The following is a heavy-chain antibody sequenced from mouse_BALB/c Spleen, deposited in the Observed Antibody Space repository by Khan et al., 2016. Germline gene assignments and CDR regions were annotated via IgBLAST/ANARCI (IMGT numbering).Heavy chain of an antibody. D-gene: IGHD2-1*01. CDR2: ISYSGST. CDR1: GDSITSGY. CDR3: ASMVTTYYFDD. J-gene: IGHJ2*01. Sequence: VQLQQSGPSLVKPSQTLSLTCSVTGDSITSGYWNWIRKFPGHKLEYMGYISYSGSTSYNPSLKSRISINRDTSTTQYYLQLKSVTTEDTATECGASMVTTYYFDDWGQGTTLTVSS. V-gene: IGHV3-8*02.